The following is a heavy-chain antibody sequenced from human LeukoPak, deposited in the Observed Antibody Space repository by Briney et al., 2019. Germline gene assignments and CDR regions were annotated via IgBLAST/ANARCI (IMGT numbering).Heavy chain of an antibody. J-gene: IGHJ6*03. CDR1: GFTFSSYG. CDR3: ARGPDMDV. V-gene: IGHV3-7*01. Sequence: PGGSLRLSCAASGFTFSSYGMSWVRQAPGKGLEWVANIKQDGSEKYYVDSVKGRFTISRDNAKNSLYLQMNSLRAEDTAVYYCARGPDMDVWGKGTTVTVSS. CDR2: IKQDGSEK.